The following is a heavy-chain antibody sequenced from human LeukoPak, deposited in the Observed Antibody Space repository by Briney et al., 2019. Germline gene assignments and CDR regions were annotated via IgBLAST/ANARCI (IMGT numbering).Heavy chain of an antibody. CDR2: ITSSGSTI. CDR1: GFTFSSYW. Sequence: GGSLRLSCAASGFTFSSYWMSWVRQAPGKGLEWVSYITSSGSTIYYADSVKGRFTISRDNAKNSLYLQMNSLRAEDTAVYYCARDSYSTLPYFDYWGQGTLLTVSS. V-gene: IGHV3-48*04. J-gene: IGHJ4*02. CDR3: ARDSYSTLPYFDY. D-gene: IGHD6-13*01.